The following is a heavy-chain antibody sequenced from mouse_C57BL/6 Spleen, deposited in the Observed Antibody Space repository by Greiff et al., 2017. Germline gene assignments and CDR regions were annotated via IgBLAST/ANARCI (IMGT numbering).Heavy chain of an antibody. V-gene: IGHV1-55*01. D-gene: IGHD1-1*01. J-gene: IGHJ2*01. CDR2: IYPGSGST. CDR1: GYTFTSYW. Sequence: VQLQQPGAELVKPGASVKMSCKASGYTFTSYWITWVKQRPGQGLEWIGDIYPGSGSTNYNEKFKSKATLTVDTSSSTAYMQRSSLTSEDSAVYYCARSLDYYGSSYDYWGQGTTLTVSS. CDR3: ARSLDYYGSSYDY.